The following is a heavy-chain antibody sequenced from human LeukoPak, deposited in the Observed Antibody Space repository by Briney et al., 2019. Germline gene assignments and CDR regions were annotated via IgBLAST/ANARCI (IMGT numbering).Heavy chain of an antibody. D-gene: IGHD3-10*02. CDR3: AKCLITMYPRVGWFDP. Sequence: PGGSLRLSCAASGFTFSSYGMHWVRRAPGKGLEWVAFIRYDGSNKYYADSVKGRFTISRDNSKNTLYLQMNSLRAEDTAVYYCAKCLITMYPRVGWFDPWGQGTLVTVSS. V-gene: IGHV3-30*02. CDR2: IRYDGSNK. CDR1: GFTFSSYG. J-gene: IGHJ5*02.